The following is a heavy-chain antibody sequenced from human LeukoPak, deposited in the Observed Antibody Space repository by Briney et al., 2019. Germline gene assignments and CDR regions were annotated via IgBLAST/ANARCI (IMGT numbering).Heavy chain of an antibody. J-gene: IGHJ4*02. D-gene: IGHD5-18*01. CDR2: INPDGNKK. CDR3: ARALAYSRLDY. Sequence: PGGSLRLSCVASGVTFSTDAMSWVRQAPGKGLEWVASINPDGNKKYSADSVKGGFTISRDNAENSPYLQMNSLRVEDTAFYYCARALAYSRLDYWGQGMLVTVSS. CDR1: GVTFSTDA. V-gene: IGHV3-7*01.